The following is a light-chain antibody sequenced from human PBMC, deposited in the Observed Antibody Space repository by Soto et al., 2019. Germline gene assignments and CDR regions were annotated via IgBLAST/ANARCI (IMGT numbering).Light chain of an antibody. V-gene: IGKV3-11*01. CDR2: DAS. Sequence: ETVLTQSPATLSLSPGERATLSCRASRSVGRSLAWYQQKPGQAPRLLIYDASNRATGIPARLSGSGSGTDFTLTISSLEPEDFASYYCQQRTNWHLTFGGGTTVEIK. CDR3: QQRTNWHLT. J-gene: IGKJ4*01. CDR1: RSVGRS.